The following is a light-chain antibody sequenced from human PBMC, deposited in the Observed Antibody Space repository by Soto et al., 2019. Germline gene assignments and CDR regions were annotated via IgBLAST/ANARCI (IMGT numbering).Light chain of an antibody. Sequence: ALTQSPDALSVSPGERATLSCRASQSISSNLAWYQQKPGQAPRLLIDDASTRAAGIPARFNGGGSGTEFTLTISSLQSEDFALYYCQQFHNWPLSFGGGTKVEIK. V-gene: IGKV3-15*01. CDR3: QQFHNWPLS. CDR2: DAS. J-gene: IGKJ4*01. CDR1: QSISSN.